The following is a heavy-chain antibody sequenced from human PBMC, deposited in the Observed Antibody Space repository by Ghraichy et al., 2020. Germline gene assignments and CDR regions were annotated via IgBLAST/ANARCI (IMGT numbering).Heavy chain of an antibody. J-gene: IGHJ3*02. D-gene: IGHD3-22*01. CDR3: ARGDDSSDYWNDAFEI. CDR1: GFTFSNYW. V-gene: IGHV3-7*04. Sequence: GGSLRLSCAASGFTFSNYWMSWVRQAPGKGLEWVANIKQDGGEMYYVDSVKGRFTISRDNAKNSLYLQMNSLRAEDTAVYYCARGDDSSDYWNDAFEIWGQGRRVSGFS. CDR2: IKQDGGEM.